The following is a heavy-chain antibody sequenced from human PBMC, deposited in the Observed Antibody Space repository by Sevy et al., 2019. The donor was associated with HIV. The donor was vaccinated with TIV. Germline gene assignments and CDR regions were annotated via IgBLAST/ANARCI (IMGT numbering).Heavy chain of an antibody. CDR1: GFTFSSYA. Sequence: GGSLRLSCAASGFTFSSYAMHWVRQALGKGLEWVAVISYDGSNKYYADSVKGRFTISRDNSKNTRYLQMNSLRAEDTAVYYCARGGAYCSGGSCYDYWYFDLWGRGTLVTVSS. D-gene: IGHD2-15*01. J-gene: IGHJ2*01. CDR2: ISYDGSNK. V-gene: IGHV3-30-3*01. CDR3: ARGGAYCSGGSCYDYWYFDL.